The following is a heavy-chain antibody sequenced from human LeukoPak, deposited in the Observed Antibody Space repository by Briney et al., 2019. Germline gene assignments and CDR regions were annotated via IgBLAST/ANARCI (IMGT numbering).Heavy chain of an antibody. V-gene: IGHV3-23*01. D-gene: IGHD3-10*01. Sequence: GGSLRLSCAASGFTFSSYAMSWVRQAPGKGLEWVSAISGSGGSTYYADSVKGRFTISRDNSKNTLYLQMNSLRAEDTAVYYCARYEAVLLWFGSGKGDYYGMDVWGQGTAVTVSS. CDR3: ARYEAVLLWFGSGKGDYYGMDV. CDR1: GFTFSSYA. CDR2: ISGSGGST. J-gene: IGHJ6*02.